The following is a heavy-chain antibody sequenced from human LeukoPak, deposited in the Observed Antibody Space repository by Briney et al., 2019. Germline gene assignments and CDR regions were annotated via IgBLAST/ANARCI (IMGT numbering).Heavy chain of an antibody. Sequence: ASEKVSCKASGYTFTSYYMHWVRQAPGQGLEWMGIINPSGGSTSYAQKFQGRVTMTRDMSTSTVYMELSSLRSEDTAVYYCARDRGIAARRASKGWFDPWGQGTLVTVSS. D-gene: IGHD6-6*01. CDR3: ARDRGIAARRASKGWFDP. CDR2: INPSGGST. V-gene: IGHV1-46*01. CDR1: GYTFTSYY. J-gene: IGHJ5*02.